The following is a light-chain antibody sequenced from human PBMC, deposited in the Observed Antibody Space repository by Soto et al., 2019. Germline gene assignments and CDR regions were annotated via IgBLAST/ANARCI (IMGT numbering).Light chain of an antibody. V-gene: IGKV3-15*01. Sequence: IVMTQSPATLSVSPGEGGTLSCRASQSVYSNVAWYQQKPGQAPRLLIYGASTRATGIPDRFSGSGSETELTLTISRLQSEDFAVYYCQKYNNWPLTCGQGTKVDIK. J-gene: IGKJ1*01. CDR2: GAS. CDR3: QKYNNWPLT. CDR1: QSVYSN.